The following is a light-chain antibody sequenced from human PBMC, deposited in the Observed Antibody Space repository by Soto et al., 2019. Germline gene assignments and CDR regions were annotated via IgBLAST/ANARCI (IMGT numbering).Light chain of an antibody. CDR3: QQYKTYYRT. Sequence: DIQMTQSPSTLSASVGDRVTITCRASQTISIWLDWYQQKPGKAPNFLIYDASHLESGVPSRFSGSGSGTEFTLTISSLQPDDSATYYCQQYKTYYRTFGQGTKVDIK. V-gene: IGKV1-5*01. J-gene: IGKJ1*01. CDR2: DAS. CDR1: QTISIW.